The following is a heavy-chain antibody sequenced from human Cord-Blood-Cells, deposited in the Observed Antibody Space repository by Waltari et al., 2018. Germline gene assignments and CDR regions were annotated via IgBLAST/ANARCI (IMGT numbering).Heavy chain of an antibody. CDR3: ARGAYCSGGSCYWIDY. D-gene: IGHD2-15*01. J-gene: IGHJ4*02. V-gene: IGHV4-34*01. CDR2: INHSGST. CDR1: GESSSGYY. Sequence: QLQLQQWGAGLLQPSETLSLTCAVYGESSSGYYWRCIRPPPGKGLEWIGEINHSGSTNYNPSLKSRVTISVDTSKNQFSLKLSSVTAADTAVYYCARGAYCSGGSCYWIDYWGQGTLVTVSS.